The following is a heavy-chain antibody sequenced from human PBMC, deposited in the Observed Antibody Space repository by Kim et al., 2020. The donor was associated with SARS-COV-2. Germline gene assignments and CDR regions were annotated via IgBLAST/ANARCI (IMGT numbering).Heavy chain of an antibody. CDR1: GFSLSNSGVG. D-gene: IGHD6-13*01. Sequence: SGPTLVNPTQTLTLTCTFSGFSLSNSGVGVGWMRQPPGKALEWLALIYWDDDKRYSPSLKSRLTITKDTSKNQEVLTMTNMDPVDTATYYCAHRHEHSSSWWGIFNYWGQGTLVPVSS. CDR2: IYWDDDK. V-gene: IGHV2-5*02. CDR3: AHRHEHSSSWWGIFNY. J-gene: IGHJ4*02.